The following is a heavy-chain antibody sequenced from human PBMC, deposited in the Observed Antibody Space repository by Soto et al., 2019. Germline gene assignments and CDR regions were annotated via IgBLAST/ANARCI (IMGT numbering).Heavy chain of an antibody. V-gene: IGHV1-18*04. Sequence: ASVKVTCKASGYTFTSYGISWVRQAPGQGLEWMGWISAYNGNTNYAQKLQGRVTMTTDTSTSTAYMELRSLRSDGTAVYYCARCLNYYYYGMDVWGQGTTVTVSS. CDR1: GYTFTSYG. CDR3: ARCLNYYYYGMDV. CDR2: ISAYNGNT. J-gene: IGHJ6*02.